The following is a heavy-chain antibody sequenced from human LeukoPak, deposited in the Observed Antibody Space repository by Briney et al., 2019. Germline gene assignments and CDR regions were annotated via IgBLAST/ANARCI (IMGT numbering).Heavy chain of an antibody. CDR1: GYTLTSYG. D-gene: IGHD2-15*01. Sequence: GASVTVSCKASGYTLTSYGISWVRQAPGQGLEWMGWMSAYNCNKHYAQKLQGRVTMTTDTSTSTAYMGLRSLRSDDTAVYYCARDRSQYCSGGSGYSGSVGWFDPWGQGTLVTVSS. CDR3: ARDRSQYCSGGSGYSGSVGWFDP. V-gene: IGHV1-18*04. CDR2: MSAYNCNK. J-gene: IGHJ5*02.